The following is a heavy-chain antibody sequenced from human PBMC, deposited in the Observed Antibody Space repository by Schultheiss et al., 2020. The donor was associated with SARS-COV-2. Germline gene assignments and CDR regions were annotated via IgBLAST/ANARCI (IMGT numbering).Heavy chain of an antibody. V-gene: IGHV1-69*04. CDR2: IIPILGIA. CDR3: ARGAEMATTIDAPVYYYGMDA. J-gene: IGHJ6*02. CDR1: GGTFSSYA. D-gene: IGHD5-24*01. Sequence: SVKVSCKASGGTFSSYAISWVRQAPGQGLEWMGRIIPILGIANYAQKFQGRVTITADKSTSTAYMELSSLRSEDTAVYYCARGAEMATTIDAPVYYYGMDAWGQGTTVTVSS.